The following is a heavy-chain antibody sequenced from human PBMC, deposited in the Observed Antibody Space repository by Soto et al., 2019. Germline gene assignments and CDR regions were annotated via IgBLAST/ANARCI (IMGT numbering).Heavy chain of an antibody. D-gene: IGHD1-26*01. CDR2: ISLRGTTV. Sequence: HPGGSLRLSCAASGFTFRNYNMNWVRQAPGKGLEWVAHISLRGTTVDYADSVKGRFTISRDDADNSLFLQMNSLGAEDTAVYYCARDLVGANLWGQGTLVTVSS. CDR3: ARDLVGANL. CDR1: GFTFRNYN. J-gene: IGHJ4*02. V-gene: IGHV3-48*01.